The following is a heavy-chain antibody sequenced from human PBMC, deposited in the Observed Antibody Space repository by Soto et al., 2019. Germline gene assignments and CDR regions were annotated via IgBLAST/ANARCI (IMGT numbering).Heavy chain of an antibody. V-gene: IGHV1-2*02. CDR2: IGPESGAT. D-gene: IGHD1-26*01. CDR1: GYTFTGHY. CDR3: GRGRSGQIVVFY. J-gene: IGHJ4*02. Sequence: ASVKVSCKTSGYTFTGHYIHWVRQAPQQGPEWMGEIGPESGATRYAQKFRGRVTMTMDTSITTVYMELKNLSPDDTAVYYCGRGRSGQIVVFYWGQGXPVTVYS.